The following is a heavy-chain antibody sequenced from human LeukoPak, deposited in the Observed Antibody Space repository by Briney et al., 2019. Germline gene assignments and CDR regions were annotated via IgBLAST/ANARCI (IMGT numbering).Heavy chain of an antibody. CDR2: ISNNGGST. D-gene: IGHD3-3*01. V-gene: IGHV3-23*01. J-gene: IGHJ4*02. Sequence: WGSLRLSCAAPGFTFSSYAMSWVRPAPGKGLEWVSGISNNGGSTYYADSVKGRFTISRDNSKNTLYLQMNSLRSDDTAVYYCARGPDDFWSGYLVEKDGDYWGQGTLVTVSS. CDR3: ARGPDDFWSGYLVEKDGDY. CDR1: GFTFSSYA.